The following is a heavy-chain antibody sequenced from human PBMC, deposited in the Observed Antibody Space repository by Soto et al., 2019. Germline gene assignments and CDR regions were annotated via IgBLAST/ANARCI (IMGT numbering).Heavy chain of an antibody. CDR1: GFTFSTYW. J-gene: IGHJ6*02. Sequence: GGSLRLSCAASGFTFSTYWMSWVRQAPGKGLEWVANIKQDGSEKYYVDSVKGRFTISRDNAKNSLYLQMNSLRAEDTAVYYCARFYYDSSGYLPSPYYYYYGMDVWGQGTTVTVSS. D-gene: IGHD3-22*01. CDR2: IKQDGSEK. CDR3: ARFYYDSSGYLPSPYYYYYGMDV. V-gene: IGHV3-7*04.